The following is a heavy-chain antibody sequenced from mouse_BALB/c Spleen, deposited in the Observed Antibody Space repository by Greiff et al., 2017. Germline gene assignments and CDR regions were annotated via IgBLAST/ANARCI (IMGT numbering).Heavy chain of an antibody. CDR1: GFTFTDYY. D-gene: IGHD2-1*01. V-gene: IGHV7-3*02. Sequence: EVMLVESGGGLVQPGGSLRLSCATSGFTFTDYYMSWVRQPPGKALEWLGVIRNKANGYTTEYSASVKGRFTISRDNSQSILYLHMNTLRAADSATYYCARDYGINWDFDVWGEGTTVTVSS. CDR2: IRNKANGYTT. CDR3: ARDYGINWDFDV. J-gene: IGHJ1*01.